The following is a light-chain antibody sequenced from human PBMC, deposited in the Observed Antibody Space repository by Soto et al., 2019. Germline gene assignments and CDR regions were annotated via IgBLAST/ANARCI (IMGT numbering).Light chain of an antibody. V-gene: IGKV3-20*01. Sequence: EIVLTQSPGTLSLSPGERVTLSCRASQSVSSNYLAWYQKKPGQALRLLIFGASTRATGIPDRFSGSGSGTDFTLTISRLEPEDFAVYYCQQYGGSPVTFGQGTRLEIK. CDR2: GAS. CDR1: QSVSSNY. J-gene: IGKJ5*01. CDR3: QQYGGSPVT.